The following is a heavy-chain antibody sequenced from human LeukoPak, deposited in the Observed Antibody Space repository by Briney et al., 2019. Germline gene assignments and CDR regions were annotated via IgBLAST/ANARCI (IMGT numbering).Heavy chain of an antibody. D-gene: IGHD3-10*01. Sequence: PSETLSVTCTVSGGSISSYFWSWIRQPPGKGREWIGYIYYSGSTNYNPSLKSRVTISVDTSKNQFSLKLSSVTAADTAVYYCARERAGYGSGRRTKYYFDYWGQGTLVTVSS. CDR3: ARERAGYGSGRRTKYYFDY. J-gene: IGHJ4*02. V-gene: IGHV4-59*01. CDR2: IYYSGST. CDR1: GGSISSYF.